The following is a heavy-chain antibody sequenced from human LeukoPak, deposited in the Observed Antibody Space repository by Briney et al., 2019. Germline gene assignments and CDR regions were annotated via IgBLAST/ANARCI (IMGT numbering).Heavy chain of an antibody. V-gene: IGHV3-13*01. CDR1: GFTFSDHA. J-gene: IGHJ4*02. D-gene: IGHD1-26*01. CDR3: VRQKKSHGNFDY. CDR2: VGIAADT. Sequence: GGSLRLSCAASGFTFSDHAMHWARQAPGKGLEWVSAVGIAADTFYPGSVKGRFTISRENAKNSLYLQMNSLRVEDTAVYYCVRQKKSHGNFDYWGQGTLVTVSS.